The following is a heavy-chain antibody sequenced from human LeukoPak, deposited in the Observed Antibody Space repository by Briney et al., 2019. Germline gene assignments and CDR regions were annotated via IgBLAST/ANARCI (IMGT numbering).Heavy chain of an antibody. V-gene: IGHV1-2*02. Sequence: ASVKISCKASGYTFTGYYMHWVRQAPGQGLEWMGWINPNSGGTNYAQKFQGRVTMTRDTSISTAYMELSRLRSDDTAVYYCARSYLYSYGYSLDYWGQGTLVTVSS. D-gene: IGHD5-18*01. CDR1: GYTFTGYY. CDR3: ARSYLYSYGYSLDY. CDR2: INPNSGGT. J-gene: IGHJ4*02.